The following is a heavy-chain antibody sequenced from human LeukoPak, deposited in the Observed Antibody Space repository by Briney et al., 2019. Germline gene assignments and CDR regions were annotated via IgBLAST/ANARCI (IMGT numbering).Heavy chain of an antibody. Sequence: GGSLRLSCAASGFTFSSYIMNWVRQAPGKGLEWVSSISSSSSYIYYADSVKGRFTISRDNAKNSLYLQMNSLRAEDTAVYYCARERQQLVFDDWFDPWGQGNLVTVSS. CDR3: ARERQQLVFDDWFDP. J-gene: IGHJ5*02. CDR1: GFTFSSYI. CDR2: ISSSSSYI. D-gene: IGHD6-13*01. V-gene: IGHV3-21*01.